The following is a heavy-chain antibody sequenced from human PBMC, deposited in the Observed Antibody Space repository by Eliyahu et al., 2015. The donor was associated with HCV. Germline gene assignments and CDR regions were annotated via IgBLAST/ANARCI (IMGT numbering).Heavy chain of an antibody. CDR3: AHRHLDYIAARPGVHWFDP. J-gene: IGHJ5*02. Sequence: QITLKESGPTLVKPTQTLTLTCTFSGFSLSTSGVGVGWIRQPPGKALEWLALIYWNDDKRYSPSLKSRLTITKDTSKNQVVLTMTNMDPVDTATYYCAHRHLDYIAARPGVHWFDPWGQGTLVTVSS. CDR1: GFSLSTSGVG. D-gene: IGHD6-6*01. V-gene: IGHV2-5*01. CDR2: IYWNDDK.